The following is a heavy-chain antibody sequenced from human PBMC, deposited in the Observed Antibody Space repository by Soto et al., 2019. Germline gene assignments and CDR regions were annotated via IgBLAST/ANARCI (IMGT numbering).Heavy chain of an antibody. CDR1: GGSISSGDYY. Sequence: SETLSLTCTVSGGSISSGDYYWSWIRQPPGKGLERIGYIYYSGSTYYNPSLKSRVTISVDTSKNQFSLKLSSVTAADTAVYYCARASRRLVLDPWGQGTLVTVSS. CDR3: ARASRRLVLDP. J-gene: IGHJ5*02. CDR2: IYYSGST. V-gene: IGHV4-30-4*01. D-gene: IGHD3-16*02.